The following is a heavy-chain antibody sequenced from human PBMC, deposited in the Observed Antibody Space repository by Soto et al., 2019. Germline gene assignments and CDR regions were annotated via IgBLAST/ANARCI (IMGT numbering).Heavy chain of an antibody. V-gene: IGHV4-39*01. CDR1: CGSISSSSYY. CDR3: ARQVVSITIFGVVIDYYGMHV. Sequence: PAPLSLTRTVSCGSISSSSYYWGWFRQPPGKGPEWIGRIYYSGSTYYNPSLNSRVTKSVDTSKNQFSLKLTSVTAADTAGYYCARQVVSITIFGVVIDYYGMHVWGQGTTVTVSS. J-gene: IGHJ6*02. D-gene: IGHD3-3*01. CDR2: IYYSGST.